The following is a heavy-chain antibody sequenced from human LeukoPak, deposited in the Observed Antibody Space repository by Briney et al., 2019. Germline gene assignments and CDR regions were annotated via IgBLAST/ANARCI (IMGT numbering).Heavy chain of an antibody. D-gene: IGHD4-17*01. CDR1: GYTFTGYY. V-gene: IGHV1-2*06. Sequence: ASVNVSCKASGYTFTGYYMHWVRQAPGQGLEWMGRINPDSGGTYYAQKFQGRVTMTRDTSISTAYMELSRLRSDDTAVLYCARSGDDYGDYDFLSYWGQGTLVTVSS. CDR2: INPDSGGT. J-gene: IGHJ4*02. CDR3: ARSGDDYGDYDFLSY.